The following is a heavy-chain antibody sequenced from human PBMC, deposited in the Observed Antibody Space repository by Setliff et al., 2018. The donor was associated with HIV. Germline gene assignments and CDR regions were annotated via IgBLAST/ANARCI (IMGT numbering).Heavy chain of an antibody. V-gene: IGHV1-18*01. CDR3: ARDKALYYYDGSGSPLFDI. CDR1: GYTFTNYG. CDR2: ISTYNGNT. Sequence: ASVKVSCKASGYTFTNYGINWVRQAPGQGPEWMGWISTYNGNTSNTQNLQGRVTMTTDTSTNTAYMELRSLTSDDTAVCYCARDKALYYYDGSGSPLFDIWGQGTMVTVSS. J-gene: IGHJ3*02. D-gene: IGHD3-22*01.